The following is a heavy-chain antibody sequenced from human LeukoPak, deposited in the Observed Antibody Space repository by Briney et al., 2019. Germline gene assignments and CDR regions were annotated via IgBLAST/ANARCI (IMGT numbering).Heavy chain of an antibody. CDR1: GFTFSSYA. Sequence: GESLGLSCAASGFTFSSYAMHWVRQAPGKGLEYVSAISSNGGSTYYANSVKGRFTISRDNSKNTLYLQMGSLRAEDMAVYYCARVAGLGDLHAFDIWGQGTMVTVSS. CDR2: ISSNGGST. J-gene: IGHJ3*02. D-gene: IGHD3-16*01. CDR3: ARVAGLGDLHAFDI. V-gene: IGHV3-64*01.